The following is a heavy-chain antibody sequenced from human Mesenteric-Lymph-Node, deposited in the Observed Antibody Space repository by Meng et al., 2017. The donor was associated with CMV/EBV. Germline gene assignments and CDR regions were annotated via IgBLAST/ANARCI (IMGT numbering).Heavy chain of an antibody. J-gene: IGHJ6*02. CDR2: ISSSGSTI. D-gene: IGHD2-8*01. CDR3: ARYCINGVCYYYYGMDV. V-gene: IGHV3-11*01. CDR1: GFTFSDYY. Sequence: GGSLRLSCAASGFTFSDYYMTWIRQAPGKGLEWLSYISSSGSTIYYADSVKGRFTISRDNAKNSLYLQMNSLRAEDTALYYCARYCINGVCYYYYGMDVWGQGTTVTVSS.